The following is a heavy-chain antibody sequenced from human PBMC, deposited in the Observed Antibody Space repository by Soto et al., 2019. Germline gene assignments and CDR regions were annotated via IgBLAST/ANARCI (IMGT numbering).Heavy chain of an antibody. Sequence: SETLSLTCAVYGGSFSGYYWSWIRQPPGKGLEWIGEINHSGSTNYNPSLKSRVTISVDTSKNQFSLKLSSVTAADTAVYYCARGRSSWGLNWFDPWGQGTLVTVS. CDR2: INHSGST. CDR1: GGSFSGYY. V-gene: IGHV4-34*01. CDR3: ARGRSSWGLNWFDP. D-gene: IGHD7-27*01. J-gene: IGHJ5*02.